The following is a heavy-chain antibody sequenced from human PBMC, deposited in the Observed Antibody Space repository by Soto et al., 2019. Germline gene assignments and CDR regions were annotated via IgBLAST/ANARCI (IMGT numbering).Heavy chain of an antibody. CDR1: GGSISSGGYY. V-gene: IGHV4-61*08. CDR2: VYYTGTT. Sequence: PSETLSLTCTVSGGSISSGGYYWSWIRQHPGMGLEWIGYVYYTGTTSYNPSLKSRVTISVDGSKNQISLKLSSVTAGDTAFYYCARLGGYYHSLDTWGQGTLVTVSS. D-gene: IGHD3-22*01. CDR3: ARLGGYYHSLDT. J-gene: IGHJ5*02.